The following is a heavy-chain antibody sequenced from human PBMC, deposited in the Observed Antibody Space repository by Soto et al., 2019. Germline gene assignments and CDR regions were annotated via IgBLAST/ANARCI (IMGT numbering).Heavy chain of an antibody. CDR1: GFSFSSCG. J-gene: IGHJ5*02. CDR3: AKGINWNYFVGWLDP. Sequence: QVQLVESGGGVVQPGRSLRLSCAASGFSFSSCGMHWVRQAPGKGLEWLAVMSYDGSNYYYADSLKGRFTISRDNSKSTLYLQMNSLRPEDTAVYYCAKGINWNYFVGWLDPWGQGTLVTVSS. D-gene: IGHD1-7*01. V-gene: IGHV3-30*18. CDR2: MSYDGSNY.